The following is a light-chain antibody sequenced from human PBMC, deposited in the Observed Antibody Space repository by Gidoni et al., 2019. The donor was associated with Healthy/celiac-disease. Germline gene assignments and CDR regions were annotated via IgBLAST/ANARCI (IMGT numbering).Light chain of an antibody. CDR3: QQYGSSPQT. V-gene: IGKV3-20*01. CDR1: QSVSSSY. CDR2: GAS. Sequence: EIVLTQSPGILSLSPGERATLSCRASQSVSSSYLAWYQQKPGQAPRLLIYGASSRATGIPDRFSGSGSGTDFTLTISRLEPEDFAVYYCQQYGSSPQTFXQXTKVEIK. J-gene: IGKJ1*01.